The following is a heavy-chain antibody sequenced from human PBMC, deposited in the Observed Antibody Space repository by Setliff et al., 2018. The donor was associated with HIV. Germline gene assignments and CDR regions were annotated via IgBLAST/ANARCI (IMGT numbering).Heavy chain of an antibody. V-gene: IGHV4-34*01. CDR3: ARGGGFWSGQLDY. CDR1: GGSFSDYN. J-gene: IGHJ4*02. Sequence: SETLSLTCAVYGGSFSDYNWSWIRQSPGRGLEWIGEINHSGGTNYNPSLKSRVSIPIDTPRSQFSLKLSSVTAADTAVYYCARGGGFWSGQLDYWGQGTLVTVSS. CDR2: INHSGGT. D-gene: IGHD3-3*01.